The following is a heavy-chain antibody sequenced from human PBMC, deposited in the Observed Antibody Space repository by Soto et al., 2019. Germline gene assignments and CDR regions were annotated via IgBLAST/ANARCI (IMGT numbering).Heavy chain of an antibody. CDR1: GGSISSGDYY. J-gene: IGHJ4*02. V-gene: IGHV4-30-4*01. Sequence: QVQLQESGPGLVKPSQTLSLTCTVSGGSISSGDYYWSWIRQPPGKGLEWIGYIYYSGSTYYNPSLKSRVTISVDTSQHPFSLKLSSVTAADTAVYYCASNSYGYTIYDCWGQGTLVTVSS. CDR2: IYYSGST. CDR3: ASNSYGYTIYDC. D-gene: IGHD5-18*01.